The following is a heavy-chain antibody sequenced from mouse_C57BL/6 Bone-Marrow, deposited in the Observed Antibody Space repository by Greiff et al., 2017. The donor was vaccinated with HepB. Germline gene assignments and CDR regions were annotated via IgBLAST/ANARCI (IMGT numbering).Heavy chain of an antibody. CDR3: ARGGEYAMDY. CDR1: GYTFTDYY. CDR2: INPYNGGT. V-gene: IGHV1-19*01. Sequence: EVQLQQSGPVLVKPGASVKMSCKASGYTFTDYYMNWVKQSHGKSLEWIGVINPYNGGTSYNQKFKGKATLTVYKSSSTAYMELNSLTSEDSAVYYCARGGEYAMDYWGQGTSVTVSS. J-gene: IGHJ4*01.